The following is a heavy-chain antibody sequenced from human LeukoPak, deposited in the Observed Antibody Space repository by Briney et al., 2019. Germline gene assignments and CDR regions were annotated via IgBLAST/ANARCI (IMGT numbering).Heavy chain of an antibody. J-gene: IGHJ4*02. Sequence: SETLSLTCTVSSGSITNYYWSWIRQPPGKGLEWIGYIYYTGSTNYNPSLKGRVTMSIDTSKNQFSLKLSSATAADTAVYYCASLPYSRSPLFDLWGQGTLVTVSS. CDR2: IYYTGST. CDR1: SGSITNYY. CDR3: ASLPYSRSPLFDL. D-gene: IGHD6-6*01. V-gene: IGHV4-59*01.